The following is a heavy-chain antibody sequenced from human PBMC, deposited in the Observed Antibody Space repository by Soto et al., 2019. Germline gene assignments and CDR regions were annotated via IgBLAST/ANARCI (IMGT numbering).Heavy chain of an antibody. CDR3: AKDGGGGYIAGIDY. Sequence: EVQLLESGGGLVQPGGSLRLSCAASGFTFSTYAMSWVRQAPGKGLEWVSAIRGSGDTTYYADYVKGRFTISRDNSKNKLYMQMNSLRAEDTAVYDCAKDGGGGYIAGIDYGGKGTLVTVSS. D-gene: IGHD3-16*01. CDR2: IRGSGDTT. V-gene: IGHV3-23*01. CDR1: GFTFSTYA. J-gene: IGHJ4*02.